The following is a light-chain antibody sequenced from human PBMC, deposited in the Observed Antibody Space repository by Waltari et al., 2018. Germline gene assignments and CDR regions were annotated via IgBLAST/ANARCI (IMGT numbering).Light chain of an antibody. CDR3: QQYYSTPPYT. V-gene: IGKV4-1*01. CDR1: QCGLYRSNNKNY. Sequence: DIVMTQSPDSLAVSLGERATINCKSSQCGLYRSNNKNYLAWYQQKPGQPPKVLIYWASFRESGVPDRFSGSGSETDFTLTISSLQAEDVAVYYCQQYYSTPPYTFGQGTKLEIK. J-gene: IGKJ2*01. CDR2: WAS.